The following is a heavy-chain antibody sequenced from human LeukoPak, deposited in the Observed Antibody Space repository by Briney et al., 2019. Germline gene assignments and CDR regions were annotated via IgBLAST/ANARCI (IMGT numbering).Heavy chain of an antibody. CDR3: ARREGSLFDY. J-gene: IGHJ4*02. CDR2: IYHSGSA. Sequence: PETLSLTCAVSGYSIRSGCYWGWIRQPPGKGLEWIGSIYHSGSAYYNPSLKSRVTISVDTFKNQFSLKLSSVTAADTAVYYCARREGSLFDYWGQGTLVTVSS. D-gene: IGHD1-26*01. V-gene: IGHV4-38-2*01. CDR1: GYSIRSGCY.